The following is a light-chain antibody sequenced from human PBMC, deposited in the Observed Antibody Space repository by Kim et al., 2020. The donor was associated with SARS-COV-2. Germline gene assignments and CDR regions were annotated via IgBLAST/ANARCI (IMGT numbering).Light chain of an antibody. CDR1: NIGSKS. Sequence: APGMTARITCGGNNIGSKSVHWYPQKPGQAPVLVIYYDSDRPSGIPERFSGSNSGNTATLTISRVEAGDEADYYCQVWDSSSDHVVFGGGTKLTVL. V-gene: IGLV3-21*04. CDR3: QVWDSSSDHVV. CDR2: YDS. J-gene: IGLJ2*01.